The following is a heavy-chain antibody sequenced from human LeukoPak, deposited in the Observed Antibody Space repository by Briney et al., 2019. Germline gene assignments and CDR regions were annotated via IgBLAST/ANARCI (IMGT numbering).Heavy chain of an antibody. CDR1: GFTFSGHA. J-gene: IGHJ5*02. Sequence: PGGSLRLSCAASGFTFSGHAMSWVRQAPGKGLEWVSAISGSGGSTYYADSVKGRFTISRDNSKNTLYLQMNSLRAEDTAVYYCAKGYNWNPAGWFDPWGQGTLVTVSS. D-gene: IGHD1-20*01. CDR2: ISGSGGST. V-gene: IGHV3-23*01. CDR3: AKGYNWNPAGWFDP.